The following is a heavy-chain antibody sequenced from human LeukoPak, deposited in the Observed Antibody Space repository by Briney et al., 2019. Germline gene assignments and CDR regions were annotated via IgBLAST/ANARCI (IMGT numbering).Heavy chain of an antibody. Sequence: SETLSLTCTVSGGSISSGGYYWSWVRQHPGKGLEWIGYIYYSGSTYYNPSLKSRVTISVDTSKNQFSLKLSSGTAADTAVYYCARVGDYYDSSGYYPIYWGQGTLVTVSS. CDR3: ARVGDYYDSSGYYPIY. V-gene: IGHV4-31*03. J-gene: IGHJ4*02. D-gene: IGHD3-22*01. CDR1: GGSISSGGYY. CDR2: IYYSGST.